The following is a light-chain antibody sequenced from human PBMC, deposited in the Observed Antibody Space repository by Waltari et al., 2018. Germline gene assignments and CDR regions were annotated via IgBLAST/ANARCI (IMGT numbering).Light chain of an antibody. V-gene: IGLV3-19*01. CDR2: SQD. Sequence: SSELTQDPAVSVALGQTVRITCQGDSLRRYYATWYKQRRGQAPRLVLYSQDNRPSGIPDRFSGSSSGDTASLTITGAQAEDEDDYYCHSRDTISTRVFGGGTRLTV. CDR3: HSRDTISTRV. CDR1: SLRRYY. J-gene: IGLJ3*02.